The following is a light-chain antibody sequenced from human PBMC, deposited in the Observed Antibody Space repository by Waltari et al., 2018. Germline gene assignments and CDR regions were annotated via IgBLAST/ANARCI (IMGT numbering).Light chain of an antibody. Sequence: QSVLTQPPSVSGAPRQRVTIYCSGNSFNIETNAVNGYQHLPGSAPKLLIRYDNLLPSGVSARFSASKSGTSASLAISGLQSDDEADYYCATWDDSLNAYVFGSGTKVTVV. CDR2: YDN. CDR3: ATWDDSLNAYV. CDR1: SFNIETNA. V-gene: IGLV1-36*01. J-gene: IGLJ1*01.